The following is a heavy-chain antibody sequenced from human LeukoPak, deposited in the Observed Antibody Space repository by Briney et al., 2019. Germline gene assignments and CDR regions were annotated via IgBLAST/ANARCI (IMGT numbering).Heavy chain of an antibody. CDR1: GYTFTGYY. J-gene: IGHJ4*02. Sequence: VASVKVSCKASGYTFTGYYMHWVRQAPGQGLEWMGWINPNSGGTNYAQKFQGRVTMTRDTSISTAYMELSRLRFDDTAVYYCARGSKSITIFGVVNRGPFNYWGQGTLVTVSS. D-gene: IGHD3-3*01. CDR3: ARGSKSITIFGVVNRGPFNY. CDR2: INPNSGGT. V-gene: IGHV1-2*02.